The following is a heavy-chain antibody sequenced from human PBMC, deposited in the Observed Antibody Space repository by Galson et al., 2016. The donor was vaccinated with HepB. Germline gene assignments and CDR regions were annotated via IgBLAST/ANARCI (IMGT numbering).Heavy chain of an antibody. V-gene: IGHV2-70*04. Sequence: PALVKPTQTLTLTCTISGFSVNADEVRVNWIRQPPGKALQWLARIDGDDAKFYSTSLKTRLSISKDPSKSQVVLTMTDMDPVDTATYYCVHSSGWTGDYWGQGILVTVSS. J-gene: IGHJ4*02. CDR1: GFSVNADEVR. D-gene: IGHD6-19*01. CDR3: VHSSGWTGDY. CDR2: IDGDDAK.